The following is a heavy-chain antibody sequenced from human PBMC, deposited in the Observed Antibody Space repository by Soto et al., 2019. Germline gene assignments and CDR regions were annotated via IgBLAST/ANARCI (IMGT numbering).Heavy chain of an antibody. Sequence: PGGSLRLSCAASGFTFSSYAMHWVRQAPGKGLEWVAVISYDGSNKYYADSVKGRFTISRDNSKNTLYLQMNSLRAEDTAVYYCALNGGSYDYGVDWGQGTLVTVSS. V-gene: IGHV3-30-3*01. D-gene: IGHD4-17*01. CDR3: ALNGGSYDYGVD. CDR2: ISYDGSNK. J-gene: IGHJ4*02. CDR1: GFTFSSYA.